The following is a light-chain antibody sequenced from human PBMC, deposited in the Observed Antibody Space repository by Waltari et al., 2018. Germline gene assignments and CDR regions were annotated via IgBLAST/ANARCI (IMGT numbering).Light chain of an antibody. Sequence: DIQMTQSPSSLSASVGDRVTITCRASQSISNYLNWYQQKPGKAPNLLIYAASSLQGGVPSRFRVSGSGTDFTLSIGSLQPEDFATYYCQQSYTTPRTFGQGTKVEIK. J-gene: IGKJ1*01. CDR1: QSISNY. CDR3: QQSYTTPRT. V-gene: IGKV1-39*01. CDR2: AAS.